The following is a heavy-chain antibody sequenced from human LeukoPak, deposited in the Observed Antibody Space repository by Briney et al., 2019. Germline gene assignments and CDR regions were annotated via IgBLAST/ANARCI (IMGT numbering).Heavy chain of an antibody. CDR1: GGSIGSYY. D-gene: IGHD6-13*01. CDR3: ARDLAAAAGTHHYYYYGMDV. V-gene: IGHV4-59*12. J-gene: IGHJ6*02. CDR2: IYYSGST. Sequence: SETLSLTCTVSGGSIGSYYWSWIRQPPGKGLEWIGYIYYSGSTNYNPSLKSRVTISVDKSKNQFSLKLSSVTAADTAVYYCARDLAAAAGTHHYYYYGMDVWGQGTTVTVSS.